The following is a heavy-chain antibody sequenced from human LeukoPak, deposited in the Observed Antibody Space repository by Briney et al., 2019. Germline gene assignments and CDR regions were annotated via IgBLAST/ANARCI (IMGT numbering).Heavy chain of an antibody. CDR1: GYTLTGYY. V-gene: IGHV1-2*02. CDR3: ARDYYDSSAYYLIDAFDI. J-gene: IGHJ3*02. CDR2: INPNSGGT. D-gene: IGHD3-22*01. Sequence: ASVKVSCKASGYTLTGYYMHWVRQAPGQGLEWMGWINPNSGGTNYAQKFQGRVTVTRDTSISTAYMKLSRLRSDDTAVYYCARDYYDSSAYYLIDAFDIWGQGTMVTVSS.